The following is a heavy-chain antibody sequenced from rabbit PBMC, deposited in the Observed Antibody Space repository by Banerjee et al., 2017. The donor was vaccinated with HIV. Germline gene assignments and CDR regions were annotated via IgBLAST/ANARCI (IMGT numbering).Heavy chain of an antibody. CDR2: IAGSSGST. Sequence: QEQLEESGGDLVKPEGSLTLTCTASGFSFSSSGWICWVRQAPGKGLEWIACIAGSSGSTYYATWAKGRFTISKTSSTTVTLQMTSLTAADTATYFCARDEISNGAYFNLWGQGTLVTVS. D-gene: IGHD1-1*01. CDR3: ARDEISNGAYFNL. V-gene: IGHV1S45*01. CDR1: GFSFSSSGW. J-gene: IGHJ4*01.